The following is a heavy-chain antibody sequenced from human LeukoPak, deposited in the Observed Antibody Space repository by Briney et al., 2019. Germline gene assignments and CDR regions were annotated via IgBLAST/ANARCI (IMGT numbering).Heavy chain of an antibody. CDR1: RFSFRSYG. Sequence: PGGSLRLSCTASRFSFRSYGMHWVRQAPGRGLEWVAFIRDDGNRDYYADSVKGRFTMSRDNAKNSLYLQMNSLRAEDAAVYYCARDLYGDYGLGYWYFDLWGRGTLVTVSS. CDR3: ARDLYGDYGLGYWYFDL. V-gene: IGHV3-30*02. D-gene: IGHD4-17*01. J-gene: IGHJ2*01. CDR2: IRDDGNRD.